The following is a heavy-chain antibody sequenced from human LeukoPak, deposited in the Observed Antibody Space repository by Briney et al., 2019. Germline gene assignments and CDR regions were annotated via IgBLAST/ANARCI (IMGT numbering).Heavy chain of an antibody. V-gene: IGHV4-4*07. CDR2: IYTSGST. CDR3: ASLRYFGDPGY. CDR1: GGXISSYS. D-gene: IGHD3-9*01. J-gene: IGHJ4*01. Sequence: PSETLSLTCTVSGGXISSYSWNWLRQPAGKGLEWIGRIYTSGSTNYNPSLRSRVTIFADTSKNQFSLKLSSVTAADTAVYYCASLRYFGDPGYWGHGTLVTVSS.